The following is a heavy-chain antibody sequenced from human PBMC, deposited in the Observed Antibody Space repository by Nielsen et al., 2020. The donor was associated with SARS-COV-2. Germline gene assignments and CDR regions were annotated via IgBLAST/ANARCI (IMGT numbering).Heavy chain of an antibody. CDR3: AKGPREYSYGTFDY. CDR1: GFTFSTYA. J-gene: IGHJ4*02. Sequence: GESLKISCAASGFTFSTYAMGWVRQAPGKGLEWVSVISGSGGITYFADSVKGRFTISRDDSKNTLYLQMNSLRAEDTAVYYCAKGPREYSYGTFDYWGQGTLVTVSS. CDR2: ISGSGGIT. V-gene: IGHV3-23*01. D-gene: IGHD5-18*01.